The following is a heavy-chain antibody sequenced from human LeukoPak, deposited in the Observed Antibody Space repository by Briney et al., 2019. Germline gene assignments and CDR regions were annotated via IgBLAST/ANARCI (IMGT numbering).Heavy chain of an antibody. D-gene: IGHD3-10*01. V-gene: IGHV1-8*01. CDR2: MNPNSGNT. CDR3: ARGPTLVRGVIMPDSVGGMDV. Sequence: ASVKVSCKASGFTFTSYDINWVRQAPGQGLEWMGWMNPNSGNTRYAQKVQGRITMTRDTSISTAYMELSSLRSEDAAVYYCARGPTLVRGVIMPDSVGGMDVWGQGTTVTVSS. CDR1: GFTFTSYD. J-gene: IGHJ6*02.